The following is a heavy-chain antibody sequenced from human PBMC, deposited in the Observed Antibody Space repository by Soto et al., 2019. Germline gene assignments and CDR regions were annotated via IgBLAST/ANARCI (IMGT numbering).Heavy chain of an antibody. V-gene: IGHV4-39*01. CDR2: IYYSGTT. CDR1: GGSISSSSYY. D-gene: IGHD3-9*01. J-gene: IGHJ4*02. Sequence: SETLSLTCTVSGGSISSSSYYCGWIRQPPGKGLVWIGSIYYSGTTYYNPSLKSRVTISVDTSKNQFSLKLSSVTAADTAVYYCARHRGYYDILTGYYTELNFDYWGQGTLVAVCS. CDR3: ARHRGYYDILTGYYTELNFDY.